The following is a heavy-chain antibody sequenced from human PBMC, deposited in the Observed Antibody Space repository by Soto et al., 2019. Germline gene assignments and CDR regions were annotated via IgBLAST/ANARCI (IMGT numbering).Heavy chain of an antibody. D-gene: IGHD3-3*01. J-gene: IGHJ4*02. Sequence: SETLSLTCTVSGGSISSGGYYWSWIRQHPGKGLEWIGYIYYSGSTYYNPSLKSRVTISVDTSKNQFSLKLSSVTAADTAVYYCARGHSPMGNDFWSGYSFDYWGQGTLVTVSS. V-gene: IGHV4-31*03. CDR2: IYYSGST. CDR1: GGSISSGGYY. CDR3: ARGHSPMGNDFWSGYSFDY.